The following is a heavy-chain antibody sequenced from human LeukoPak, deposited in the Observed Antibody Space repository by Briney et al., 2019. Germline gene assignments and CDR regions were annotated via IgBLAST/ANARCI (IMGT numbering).Heavy chain of an antibody. D-gene: IGHD3-22*01. CDR1: GYTFTSYD. CDR2: MNPNSGNT. CDR3: ATATHDSSGQDAFDI. J-gene: IGHJ3*02. Sequence: GASVKVSCKASGYTFTSYDINWVRQAPGQGLEWMGWMNPNSGNTGYAQKFQGRVTMTRNTSISTAYMELSSLRSEDTAVYYCATATHDSSGQDAFDIWGQGTMVTVSS. V-gene: IGHV1-8*01.